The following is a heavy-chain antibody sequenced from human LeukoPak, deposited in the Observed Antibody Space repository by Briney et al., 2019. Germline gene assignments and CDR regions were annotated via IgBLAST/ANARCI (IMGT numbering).Heavy chain of an antibody. V-gene: IGHV4-31*03. CDR1: GGSISSGGYY. D-gene: IGHD3-10*01. Sequence: KPSETLSLTCTVSGGSISSGGYYWSWIRQHPGKGLEWIGYIYYSGSTYYNPSLKSRVTISVDTSKNQFSLKLSSVTAADTAVYYCASPSITWFYFDYWGQGTLVTVSS. J-gene: IGHJ4*02. CDR2: IYYSGST. CDR3: ASPSITWFYFDY.